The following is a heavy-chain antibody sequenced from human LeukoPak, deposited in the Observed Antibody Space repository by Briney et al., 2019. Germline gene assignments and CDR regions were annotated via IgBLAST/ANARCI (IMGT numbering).Heavy chain of an antibody. CDR3: ARSRQASGLFNS. CDR1: GGSISSYY. D-gene: IGHD3-10*01. Sequence: ASETLSLTCTVSGGSISSYYWSWIRQPPGKGLEWIGYIYYSGSTNYNPSLKSRFTISVDRPKNQFFLNVTSLTAADTAVYYCARSRQASGLFNSWGQGTLVVVSS. J-gene: IGHJ5*01. V-gene: IGHV4-59*12. CDR2: IYYSGST.